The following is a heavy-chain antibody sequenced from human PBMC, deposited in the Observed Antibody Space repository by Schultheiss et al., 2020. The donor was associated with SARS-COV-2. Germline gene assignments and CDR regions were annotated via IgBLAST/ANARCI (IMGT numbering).Heavy chain of an antibody. J-gene: IGHJ4*02. CDR1: GFTFDDYA. CDR3: TTVAAAGTNL. Sequence: GGSLRLSCAASGFTFDDYAMYWVRQAPGKGLEWVGRIKSKTDGGTTDYAAPVKGRFTISRDDSKNTLYLQMNSLKTEDTAVYYCTTVAAAGTNLWGQGTLVTVSS. CDR2: IKSKTDGGTT. V-gene: IGHV3-15*01. D-gene: IGHD6-13*01.